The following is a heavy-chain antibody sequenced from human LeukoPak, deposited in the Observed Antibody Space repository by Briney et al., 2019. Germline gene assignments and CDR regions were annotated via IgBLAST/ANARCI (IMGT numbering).Heavy chain of an antibody. Sequence: SETLSLTCTVSGGSISSGGYYWSWIRQLPGKGLEWIGYIYYSGSTYYNPSLKSRVTISVDTSKNQFSLKLSSVTAADTAVYYCAGAGQDAFDIWGQGTMVTVSS. J-gene: IGHJ3*02. D-gene: IGHD6-19*01. CDR2: IYYSGST. CDR3: AGAGQDAFDI. V-gene: IGHV4-31*03. CDR1: GGSISSGGYY.